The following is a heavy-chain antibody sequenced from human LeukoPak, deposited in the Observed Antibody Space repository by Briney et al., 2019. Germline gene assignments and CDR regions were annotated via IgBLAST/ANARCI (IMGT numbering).Heavy chain of an antibody. V-gene: IGHV4-59*08. D-gene: IGHD3-22*01. Sequence: SETLSLTCTVSGGSISSYYWSWIRQPPGKGLEWIGYIYYSGSTNYNPSLKSRVTISVDTSKNQFSLKLSSVTAADTAVYYCARHQVVRGFDIWGQGTMVTVSS. CDR2: IYYSGST. CDR3: ARHQVVRGFDI. J-gene: IGHJ3*02. CDR1: GGSISSYY.